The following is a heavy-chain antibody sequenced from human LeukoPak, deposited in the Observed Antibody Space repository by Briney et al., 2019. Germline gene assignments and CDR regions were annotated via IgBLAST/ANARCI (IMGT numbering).Heavy chain of an antibody. CDR2: IIPILGIA. D-gene: IGHD6-13*01. V-gene: IGHV1-69*04. Sequence: GASVKVSCKASGGTFSSYAISWVRQAPGQGLEWMGRIIPILGIANYAQKFQGRVTITADKSTSTAYMELSSLRSEDTAVYYCARAYPDIAAAADYYYGMDVWGQGTTVTVSS. CDR3: ARAYPDIAAAADYYYGMDV. CDR1: GGTFSSYA. J-gene: IGHJ6*02.